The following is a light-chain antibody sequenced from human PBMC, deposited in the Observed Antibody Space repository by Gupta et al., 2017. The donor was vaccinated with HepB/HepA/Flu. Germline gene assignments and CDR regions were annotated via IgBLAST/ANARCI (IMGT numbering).Light chain of an antibody. CDR3: HQHKSIPLFT. CDR1: SNIKSS. Sequence: VVVTQSPDSLSVSLGERATINCKSSSNIKSSLAWYQHKPGQPPRLLIYWTSMREAGVADRFCGSGCGRDFSLTIINRQREDVAVYYCHQHKSIPLFTFGHGTKVDI. CDR2: WTS. V-gene: IGKV4-1*01. J-gene: IGKJ3*01.